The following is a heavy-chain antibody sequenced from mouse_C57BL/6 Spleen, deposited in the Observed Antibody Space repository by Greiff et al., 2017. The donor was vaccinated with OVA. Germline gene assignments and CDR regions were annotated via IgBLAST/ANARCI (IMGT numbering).Heavy chain of an antibody. CDR3: ARRVDYDGYWGFDY. Sequence: EVKVVESGGGLVKPGGSLKLSCAASGFTFSDYGMHWVRQAPEKGLEWVAYISSGSSTIYYADTVKGRFTISRDNAKNTLFLQMTSLRSEDTAMYYCARRVDYDGYWGFDYWGQGTTLTVSS. D-gene: IGHD2-3*01. CDR2: ISSGSSTI. CDR1: GFTFSDYG. J-gene: IGHJ2*01. V-gene: IGHV5-17*01.